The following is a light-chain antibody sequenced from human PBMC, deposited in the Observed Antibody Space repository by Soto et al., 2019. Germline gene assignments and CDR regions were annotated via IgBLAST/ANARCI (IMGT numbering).Light chain of an antibody. J-gene: IGLJ3*02. CDR1: SSDIGVHDY. Sequence: QSALTQPASVSGAPGQSITISCTGTSSDIGVHDYVSWYQHFPGKAPKLILYEVTQRPSGISPRFSGSKSGNTASLTISGLQSEDEADYYCSSYTTTATLLFGGGTKLTVL. V-gene: IGLV2-14*01. CDR3: SSYTTTATLL. CDR2: EVT.